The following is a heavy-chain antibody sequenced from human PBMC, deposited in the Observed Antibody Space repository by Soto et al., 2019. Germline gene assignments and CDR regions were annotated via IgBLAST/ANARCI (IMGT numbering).Heavy chain of an antibody. CDR3: AREAPYCTSATCPKFYDMDV. J-gene: IGHJ6*02. V-gene: IGHV1-69*01. CDR1: GGTFGSYA. D-gene: IGHD2-2*01. CDR2: IIPILNSP. Sequence: QVQLVQSGAEVKKPGSSVKVSCKASGGTFGSYAITWVRRAPRQGLEWLGGIIPILNSPAYAQKFQARVVITADEITNTAYMELNSLRFDDPAVYYCAREAPYCTSATCPKFYDMDVWGQGTTVTVAS.